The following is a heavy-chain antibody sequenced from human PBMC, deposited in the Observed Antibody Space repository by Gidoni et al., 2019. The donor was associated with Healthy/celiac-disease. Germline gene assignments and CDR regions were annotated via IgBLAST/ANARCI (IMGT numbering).Heavy chain of an antibody. J-gene: IGHJ4*02. CDR3: ASEKMAAASLNCGLFVY. CDR2: INHSGST. Sequence: WNRQPPGKGLEWSGEINHSGSTNYKPSLKRRVTISVDTSKNQFSLMLSSVTAADTAVYYCASEKMAAASLNCGLFVYWFQGSLVTVSA. V-gene: IGHV4-34*01. D-gene: IGHD6-13*01.